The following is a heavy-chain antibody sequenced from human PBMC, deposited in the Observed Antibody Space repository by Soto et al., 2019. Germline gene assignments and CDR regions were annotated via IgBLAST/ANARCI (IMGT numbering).Heavy chain of an antibody. J-gene: IGHJ5*02. D-gene: IGHD3-3*01. CDR3: AKAYYDFWSGYHSNWFDP. V-gene: IGHV3-23*01. CDR1: GFTFSSYA. CDR2: ISGSGGST. Sequence: GGSLRLSCAASGFTFSSYAMSWIRQAPGKGLEWVSAISGSGGSTYYADSVKGRFTISRDNSKNTLYLQMNSLRAEDTAVYYCAKAYYDFWSGYHSNWFDPWGQGTLVTVSS.